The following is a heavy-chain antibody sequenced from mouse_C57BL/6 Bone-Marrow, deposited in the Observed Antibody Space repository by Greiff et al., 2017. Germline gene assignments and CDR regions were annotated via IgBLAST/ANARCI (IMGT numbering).Heavy chain of an antibody. CDR1: GYAFSSSW. J-gene: IGHJ3*01. V-gene: IGHV1-82*01. CDR2: IYPGDGDT. Sequence: VQLQQSGPELVKPGASVKISCKASGYAFSSSWMNWVKQRPGKGLEWIGRIYPGDGDTNYNGKFKGKATLTADKSSSTAYMQLSSLTSEDSAVYVCARTRFHYYGSSPAWFAYWGQGTLVTVSA. D-gene: IGHD1-1*01. CDR3: ARTRFHYYGSSPAWFAY.